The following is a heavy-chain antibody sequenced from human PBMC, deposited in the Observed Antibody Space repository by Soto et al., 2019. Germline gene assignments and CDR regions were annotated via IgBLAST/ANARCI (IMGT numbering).Heavy chain of an antibody. CDR3: ASDLITGTKEHPPDY. J-gene: IGHJ4*02. Sequence: ESLKISCKGSGYRFTSYWIGWVRQMPGKGLEWMGIVYSGDSDTSYSPSFQFQVTISADKSISTAYLQWSSLKASDTAMYYCASDLITGTKEHPPDYWGQGTLVTVSS. V-gene: IGHV5-51*01. CDR1: GYRFTSYW. CDR2: VYSGDSDT. D-gene: IGHD1-7*01.